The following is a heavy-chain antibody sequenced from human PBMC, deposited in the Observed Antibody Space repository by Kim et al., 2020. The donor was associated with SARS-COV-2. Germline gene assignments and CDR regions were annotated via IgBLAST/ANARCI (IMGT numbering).Heavy chain of an antibody. Sequence: GTHNYNPSLKSRLTISVDTSNNQVSLRLTSVTAADTAVYYCTRGIDPWGQGILVTVSS. CDR2: GTH. CDR3: TRGIDP. J-gene: IGHJ5*02. V-gene: IGHV4-34*01.